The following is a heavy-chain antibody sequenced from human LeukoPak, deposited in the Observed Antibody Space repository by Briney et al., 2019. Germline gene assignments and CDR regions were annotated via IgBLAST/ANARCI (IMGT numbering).Heavy chain of an antibody. CDR3: ATRTSSYCSSTSCYSYYYYYYMDV. V-gene: IGHV1-69*05. D-gene: IGHD2-2*01. Sequence: SVKVSCKASGGTFSSYAISWVRQAPGQGLEWMGGIIPIFGTGNYAQKFQGRVTITTDESTSTAYMELSSLRSEDTAVYYCATRTSSYCSSTSCYSYYYYYYMDVWGKGTTVTVSS. CDR1: GGTFSSYA. CDR2: IIPIFGTG. J-gene: IGHJ6*03.